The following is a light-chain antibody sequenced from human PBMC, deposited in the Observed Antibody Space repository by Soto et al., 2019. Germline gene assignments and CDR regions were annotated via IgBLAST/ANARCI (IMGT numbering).Light chain of an antibody. J-gene: IGLJ2*01. Sequence: QLVLTQSPSASASLGASVKLTCTLSSGHSSYAIAWHQQQPEKGPRYLMNLNSDGSHSKGDGIPDRFSGSSSGAERYLTISSLQSEDDAYYYCQTWGTGFVGFGGGTKLTVL. CDR1: SGHSSYA. CDR3: QTWGTGFVG. V-gene: IGLV4-69*01. CDR2: LNSDGSH.